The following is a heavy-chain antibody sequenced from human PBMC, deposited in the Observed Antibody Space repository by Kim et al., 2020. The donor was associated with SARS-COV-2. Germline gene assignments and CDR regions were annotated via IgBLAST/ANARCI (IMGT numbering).Heavy chain of an antibody. J-gene: IGHJ3*02. D-gene: IGHD3-9*01. CDR1: GYTFTSYG. CDR2: ISAYNGNT. V-gene: IGHV1-18*01. Sequence: ASVKVSCKASGYTFTSYGISWVRQAPGQGLEWMGWISAYNGNTNYAQKLQGRVTMTTDTSTSTAYMELRSLRSDDTAVYYCARGSGWLTGYYQGDAFDIWGQGTMVTVSS. CDR3: ARGSGWLTGYYQGDAFDI.